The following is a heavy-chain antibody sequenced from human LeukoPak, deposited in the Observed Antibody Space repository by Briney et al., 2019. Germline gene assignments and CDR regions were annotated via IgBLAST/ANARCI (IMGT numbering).Heavy chain of an antibody. D-gene: IGHD6-19*01. Sequence: SETLSLTCTVSGGSISSYYRSWIRQPPGKGLEWIGYIYYSGSTNYNPSLKSRVTISVDTSKNQFSLKLSSVTAADTAVYYCARRVSSGWYYFDYWGQGTLVTVSS. CDR1: GGSISSYY. J-gene: IGHJ4*02. CDR2: IYYSGST. CDR3: ARRVSSGWYYFDY. V-gene: IGHV4-59*08.